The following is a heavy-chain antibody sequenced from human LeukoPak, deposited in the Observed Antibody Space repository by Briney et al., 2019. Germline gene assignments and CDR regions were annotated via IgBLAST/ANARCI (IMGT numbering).Heavy chain of an antibody. V-gene: IGHV3-66*01. Sequence: GGSLRLSCAASGFTVSSNYMSWVRQAPGKGLEWVSVIYSGGSTCYADSVKGRFTISRDNSKNTLYLQMNSLRAEDTAVYYCARTPGQWLVHDYWGQGTLVTVSS. D-gene: IGHD6-19*01. J-gene: IGHJ4*02. CDR2: IYSGGST. CDR3: ARTPGQWLVHDY. CDR1: GFTVSSNY.